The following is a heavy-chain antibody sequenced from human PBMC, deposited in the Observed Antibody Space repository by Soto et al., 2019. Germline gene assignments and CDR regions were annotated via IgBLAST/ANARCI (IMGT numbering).Heavy chain of an antibody. CDR3: ASKDVAAAGSYYYYMDV. V-gene: IGHV1-69*02. CDR1: GGTFSSYT. CDR2: IIPILGIA. Sequence: QVQLVQSGAEVKKPGSSVKVSCKASGGTFSSYTISWVRQAPGQGLEWMGRIIPILGIANYAQKFQGRVTITADKSTSTAYMELSSLRSEDTAVYYCASKDVAAAGSYYYYMDVWGKGTTVTVS. D-gene: IGHD6-13*01. J-gene: IGHJ6*03.